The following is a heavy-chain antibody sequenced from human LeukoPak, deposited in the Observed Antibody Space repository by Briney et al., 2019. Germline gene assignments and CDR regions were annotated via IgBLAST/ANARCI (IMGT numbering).Heavy chain of an antibody. Sequence: SETLSLTCTVSGGSFRGDYYWAWIRQPPGKGLEWIGSIYSGGRIYYNPSLKSRVTISVDTSKNQFSLKLSSVTAADTAVYYCARLIVVVRGASDYWGQGTLVTVSS. J-gene: IGHJ4*02. D-gene: IGHD2-15*01. V-gene: IGHV4-39*07. CDR1: GGSFRGDYY. CDR2: IYSGGRI. CDR3: ARLIVVVRGASDY.